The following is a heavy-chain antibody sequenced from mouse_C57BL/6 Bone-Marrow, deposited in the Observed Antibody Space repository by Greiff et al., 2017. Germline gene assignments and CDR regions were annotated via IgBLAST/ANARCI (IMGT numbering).Heavy chain of an antibody. V-gene: IGHV5-6*02. CDR3: ARQRHTTVVGGDWYFDV. CDR2: ISSGGSYT. Sequence: EVMLVESGGDLVKPGGSLKLSCAASGFTFSSYGMSWVRQTPDKRLEWVATISSGGSYTYYPDSVKGRFTISRDNAKNTLYLQMSSLKSEDTAMYDCARQRHTTVVGGDWYFDVWGTGTTVTVSS. J-gene: IGHJ1*03. CDR1: GFTFSSYG. D-gene: IGHD1-1*01.